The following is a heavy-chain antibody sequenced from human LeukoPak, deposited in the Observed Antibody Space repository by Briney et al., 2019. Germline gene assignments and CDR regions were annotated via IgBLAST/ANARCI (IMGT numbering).Heavy chain of an antibody. J-gene: IGHJ3*02. CDR2: IDHSGST. CDR3: ARDSPFEWDVFGDSFDI. Sequence: SETLSLTCAVSGYSISSGYYWGWIRQPPGKGLEWTGSIDHSGSTYYNPSLKSRITISVDTSKNQFSLKLSSVTAADTAVYYCARDSPFEWDVFGDSFDIWGQGTVVTVSS. V-gene: IGHV4-38-2*02. CDR1: GYSISSGYY. D-gene: IGHD1-26*01.